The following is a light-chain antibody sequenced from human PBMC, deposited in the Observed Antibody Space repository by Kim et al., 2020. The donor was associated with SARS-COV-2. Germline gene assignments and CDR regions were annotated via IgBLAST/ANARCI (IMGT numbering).Light chain of an antibody. Sequence: PGKMARITCGGNNIGSKSVHWYQQKPGQAPVLVIYFGTERPSGIPERFSGSNSGNTATLTISRVEAGDEADYYCQVWDSGSDHWVFGGGTKLTVL. CDR2: FGT. CDR3: QVWDSGSDHWV. CDR1: NIGSKS. V-gene: IGLV3-21*04. J-gene: IGLJ3*02.